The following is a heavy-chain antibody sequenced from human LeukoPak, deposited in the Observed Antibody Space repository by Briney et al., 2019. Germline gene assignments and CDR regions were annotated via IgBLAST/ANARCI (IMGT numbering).Heavy chain of an antibody. D-gene: IGHD4-17*01. Sequence: PGGSLRLSCAASGFTFRNYWMSWVREAPGKGLEWVANIREDGRETFYVESVKGRFTISRDNAKNSLDLEMNSLRAEDAALYYCARVPTVTGRGRWYFDLWGRGTLVTVSS. V-gene: IGHV3-7*01. J-gene: IGHJ2*01. CDR3: ARVPTVTGRGRWYFDL. CDR1: GFTFRNYW. CDR2: IREDGRET.